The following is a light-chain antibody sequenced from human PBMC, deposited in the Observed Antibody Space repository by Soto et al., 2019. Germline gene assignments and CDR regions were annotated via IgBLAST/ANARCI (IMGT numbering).Light chain of an antibody. CDR2: EVS. CDR3: SSYTSSSTVV. J-gene: IGLJ2*01. V-gene: IGLV2-14*01. Sequence: QSALTQPASVSGSPGQSITISCTGSSSDVGGYNYVSWYQQHPGKAPKFMIYEVSNRPSGVSNRFSGSKSGNTASLTISGLQAEDEADYYCSSYTSSSTVVFGGGTQLTVL. CDR1: SSDVGGYNY.